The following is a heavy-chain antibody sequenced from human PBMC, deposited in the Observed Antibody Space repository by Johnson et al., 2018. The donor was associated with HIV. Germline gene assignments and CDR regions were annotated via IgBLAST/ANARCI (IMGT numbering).Heavy chain of an antibody. Sequence: VQLVESGGGLVQPGGSLRLSCAASGFTFSSYSMNWVRQAPGKGLEWVSYISSSSNTINHADSVKGRFTISRDNAKNSLYLQMNSLRAEDTAVYYCASGSIVPAARIDAFDIWGQGTMVTVSS. D-gene: IGHD2-2*01. CDR2: ISSSSNTI. J-gene: IGHJ3*02. V-gene: IGHV3-48*01. CDR1: GFTFSSYS. CDR3: ASGSIVPAARIDAFDI.